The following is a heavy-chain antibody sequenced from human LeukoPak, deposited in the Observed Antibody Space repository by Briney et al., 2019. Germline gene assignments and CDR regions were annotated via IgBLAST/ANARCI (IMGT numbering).Heavy chain of an antibody. CDR1: GGSFSGYY. D-gene: IGHD6-13*01. V-gene: IGHV4-34*01. CDR2: INHSGST. Sequence: PSETLSLTCAVYGGSFSGYYWSWIRQPPGKGLEWIGEINHSGSTNYNPSLKSRVTISVDTSKNQFSLKLSSVTAADTAVYYCARVRGYSGFDYWGQGTLVTVSS. J-gene: IGHJ4*02. CDR3: ARVRGYSGFDY.